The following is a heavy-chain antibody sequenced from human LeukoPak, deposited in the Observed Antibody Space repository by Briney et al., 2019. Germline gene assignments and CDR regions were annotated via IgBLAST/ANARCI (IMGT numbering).Heavy chain of an antibody. CDR1: GYTFTSYG. Sequence: ASVKGSCKASGYTFTSYGISWVRQAPGQGLEWMGWINPNSGGTNYAQKFQGRVTMTRDTSISTAYMELSRLRSDDTAVYYCARVLDDSSGYHFDYWGQGTLVTVSS. J-gene: IGHJ4*02. CDR2: INPNSGGT. D-gene: IGHD3-22*01. CDR3: ARVLDDSSGYHFDY. V-gene: IGHV1-2*02.